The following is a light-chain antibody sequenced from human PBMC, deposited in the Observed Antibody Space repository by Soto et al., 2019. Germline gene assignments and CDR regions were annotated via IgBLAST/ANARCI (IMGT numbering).Light chain of an antibody. Sequence: EIVLTQPPATLSLSPGERATLSCRASQSVSSYLAWYQQTPGQAPRLLIYDASNRATGIPARFSGSGSGTDFTLTISSLEPEDFAVYYCQQRSNWLTFGGGTRWIS. V-gene: IGKV3-11*01. CDR1: QSVSSY. CDR3: QQRSNWLT. CDR2: DAS. J-gene: IGKJ4*01.